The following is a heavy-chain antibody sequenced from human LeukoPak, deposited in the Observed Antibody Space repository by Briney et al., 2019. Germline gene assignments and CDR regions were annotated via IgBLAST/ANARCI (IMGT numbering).Heavy chain of an antibody. Sequence: GASVKVSCKAFGYTFTGYWMHWVRQAPGQGPEWMGVISPSGGSTIYAQKFQGRVTMTEDTSTDTAYMELSSLRSEDTAVYYCATAQGRSSDAFDIWGQGTMVTVSS. V-gene: IGHV1-46*01. CDR1: GYTFTGYW. CDR3: ATAQGRSSDAFDI. D-gene: IGHD6-6*01. J-gene: IGHJ3*02. CDR2: ISPSGGST.